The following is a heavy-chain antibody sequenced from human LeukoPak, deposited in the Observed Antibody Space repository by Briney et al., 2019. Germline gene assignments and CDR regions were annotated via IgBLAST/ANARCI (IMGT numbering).Heavy chain of an antibody. CDR1: GDSLTGHY. J-gene: IGHJ3*02. D-gene: IGHD1-14*01. V-gene: IGHV4-59*11. Sequence: SETLSLTCSVSGDSLTGHYLTWLRQPPGNGLEWIGYISHIGSTNYNPSLKSRVTISVDTSKNQFSLKLTSVTAADTALYYCARDRISINALDMWGQGTMVTVSS. CDR2: ISHIGST. CDR3: ARDRISINALDM.